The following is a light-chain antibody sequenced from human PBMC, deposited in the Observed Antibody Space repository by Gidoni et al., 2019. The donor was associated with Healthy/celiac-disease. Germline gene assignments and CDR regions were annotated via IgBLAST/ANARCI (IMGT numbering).Light chain of an antibody. CDR1: QSISSW. V-gene: IGKV1-5*01. Sequence: DIQMTQSPSTLSASVGDRVTITCRASQSISSWLAWYQQKPGKAPKLLIYDASRLESGVPSRFSGSGSGTEFTLTIRSLQPDDFATYSCQPSNSYFTFGQGTRLEIK. CDR3: QPSNSYFT. J-gene: IGKJ5*01. CDR2: DAS.